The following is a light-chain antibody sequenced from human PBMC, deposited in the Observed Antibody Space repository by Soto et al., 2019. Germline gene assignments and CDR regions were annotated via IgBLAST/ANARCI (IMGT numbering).Light chain of an antibody. CDR1: QSVSSIY. Sequence: IVLTQSPGTLSLSPGERATLSCRASQSVSSIYLAWYQQKPGQAPRLVIYGASNRATGIPDRFSGSGSGTDFTLSISRLEPEDFAVYYCQQYGSSPLTFGGGTKVDIK. CDR2: GAS. V-gene: IGKV3-20*01. J-gene: IGKJ4*01. CDR3: QQYGSSPLT.